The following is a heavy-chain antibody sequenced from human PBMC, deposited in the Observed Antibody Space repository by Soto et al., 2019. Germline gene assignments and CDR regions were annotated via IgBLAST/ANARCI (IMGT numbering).Heavy chain of an antibody. CDR1: GYAFTTYG. J-gene: IGHJ4*02. D-gene: IGHD1-1*01. CDR2: ISAHNGNT. V-gene: IGHV1-18*01. Sequence: QVHLVQSGAEVKKPGASVKVSCQASGYAFTTYGITWVRQAPGQGLEWMGWISAHNGNTNYAQKLQGRVTVTRHTSTSTAYMELRSLRYDDTAVYYCARGRYGDYWGQGALVTVSS. CDR3: ARGRYGDY.